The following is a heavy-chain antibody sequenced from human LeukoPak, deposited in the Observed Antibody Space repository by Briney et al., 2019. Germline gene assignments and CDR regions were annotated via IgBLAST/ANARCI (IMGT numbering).Heavy chain of an antibody. V-gene: IGHV4-34*01. D-gene: IGHD4-11*01. CDR1: GGAFSGYY. J-gene: IGHJ6*03. Sequence: PSETLSLTCAVYGGAFSGYYWSWIRQPPGKGLEWIGEINHSGSTNYNPSLKSRVTISVDTSKNQFSLKLSSVTAADTAVYYCARWAELAGYSNRLSYYYMDVWGKGTTVTVSS. CDR2: INHSGST. CDR3: ARWAELAGYSNRLSYYYMDV.